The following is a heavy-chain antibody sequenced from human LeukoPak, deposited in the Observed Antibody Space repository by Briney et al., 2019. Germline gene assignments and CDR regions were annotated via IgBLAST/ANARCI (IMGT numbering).Heavy chain of an antibody. Sequence: GGSLRLSCAASGFTVSSNYMSWVRQAPGKGLEWVSVIYSGGSTYYADSVKGRFTISRDNSKNTLYLQMNSLRAEDTAVYYCAREGSGWSLDYWGQGTLVTVSS. CDR2: IYSGGST. D-gene: IGHD6-19*01. CDR3: AREGSGWSLDY. CDR1: GFTVSSNY. V-gene: IGHV3-66*01. J-gene: IGHJ4*02.